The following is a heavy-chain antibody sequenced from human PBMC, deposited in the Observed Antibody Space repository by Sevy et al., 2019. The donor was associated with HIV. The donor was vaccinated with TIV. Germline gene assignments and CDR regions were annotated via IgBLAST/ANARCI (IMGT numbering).Heavy chain of an antibody. CDR3: ARGPEGFKSKSPDY. CDR2: ISYDASDE. Sequence: GGSLRLSCEASGFRFNDYAIYWVRQAPGMGLDWVAVISYDASDEYYSDSVRGRFTLSRDKSTNTVHLQMTSLRPEDTAVYYCARGPEGFKSKSPDYWGQGTLVTVSS. V-gene: IGHV3-30*04. D-gene: IGHD3-3*01. J-gene: IGHJ4*02. CDR1: GFRFNDYA.